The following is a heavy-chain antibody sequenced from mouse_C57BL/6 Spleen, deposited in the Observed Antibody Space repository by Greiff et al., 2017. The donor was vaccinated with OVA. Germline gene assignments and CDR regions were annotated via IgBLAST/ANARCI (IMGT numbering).Heavy chain of an antibody. J-gene: IGHJ4*01. Sequence: QVQLKQSGAELAKPGASVKLSCKASGYTFTSYWMHWVKQRPGKGLEWIGYINPSSGYTKYNQKFKDKATLTVDKSSSTAYMQLSSLTYEDTAVYYCARGGYGARDNWGQGTSVTVSS. CDR1: GYTFTSYW. CDR3: ARGGYGARDN. D-gene: IGHD2-2*01. V-gene: IGHV1-7*01. CDR2: INPSSGYT.